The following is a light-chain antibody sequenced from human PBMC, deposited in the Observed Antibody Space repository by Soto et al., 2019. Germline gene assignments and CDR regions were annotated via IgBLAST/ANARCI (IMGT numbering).Light chain of an antibody. Sequence: EIVMTQSPATLSVSPGERATLSCRASQSVSTNLVWYQQKPGQAPMLLIYDAFTRATGIPARFSGTGSGTDFTLTISSLEPEDFAVYYCQQRSDWPPLTFGGGTKV. CDR2: DAF. V-gene: IGKV3-11*01. CDR3: QQRSDWPPLT. J-gene: IGKJ4*01. CDR1: QSVSTN.